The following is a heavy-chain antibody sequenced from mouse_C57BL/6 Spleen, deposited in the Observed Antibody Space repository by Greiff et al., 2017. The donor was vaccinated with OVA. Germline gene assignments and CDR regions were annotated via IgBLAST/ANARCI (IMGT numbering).Heavy chain of an antibody. CDR1: GYTCTSYW. CDR2: IDPSDSYT. D-gene: IGHD1-1*01. J-gene: IGHJ2*01. Sequence: QVQLQQPGAELVMPGASVKLSCKASGYTCTSYWMHWVKQRPGQGLEWIGEIDPSDSYTNYNQKFKGKSTLTVDKSSSTAYMQLSSLTSEDSAVYYCARWDYGSSSFDDWGKGTTLTVSS. V-gene: IGHV1-69*01. CDR3: ARWDYGSSSFDD.